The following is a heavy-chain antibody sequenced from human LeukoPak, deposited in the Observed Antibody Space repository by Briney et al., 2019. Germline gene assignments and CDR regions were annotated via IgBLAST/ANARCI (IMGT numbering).Heavy chain of an antibody. V-gene: IGHV3-7*03. D-gene: IGHD1/OR15-1a*01. Sequence: PGGFLRLSCAVSGFPFSNSWMYWVRQAPGKGLEGVANINKDGGGISYVDSVKGRFIISRDNARNSLYLQMNSLRVEDTAVYFCAGGNSMDVWGKGTAVTVSS. CDR1: GFPFSNSW. J-gene: IGHJ6*04. CDR3: AGGNSMDV. CDR2: INKDGGGI.